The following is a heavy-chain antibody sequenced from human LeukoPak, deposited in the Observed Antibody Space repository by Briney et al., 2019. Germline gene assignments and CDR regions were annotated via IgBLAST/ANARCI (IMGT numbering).Heavy chain of an antibody. CDR2: ISGSGGST. Sequence: GGSLRLSCAASGFTFSSYSMNWVRQAPGKGLEWVSAISGSGGSTYYADSVKGRFTISRDNSKNTLYLQMNSLRAEDTAVYYCAKQFPLLGWFDPWGQGTLVTVSS. V-gene: IGHV3-23*01. CDR3: AKQFPLLGWFDP. CDR1: GFTFSSYS. J-gene: IGHJ5*02. D-gene: IGHD2/OR15-2a*01.